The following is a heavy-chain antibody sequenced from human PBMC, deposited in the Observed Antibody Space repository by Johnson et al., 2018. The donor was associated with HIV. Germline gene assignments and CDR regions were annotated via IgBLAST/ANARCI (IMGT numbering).Heavy chain of an antibody. Sequence: QVQLVESGGGVVQPGRSLRLSCAASGFTFSSYGMHWVRQAPGKGLEWVAVIWYDGSNKHYADSVKGRFTISRDNSKNTLYLQMNSLRAEDTAVYYCAKSGLFVLVVYAPDVLDIWGQGTMVTVSS. CDR1: GFTFSSYG. CDR2: IWYDGSNK. D-gene: IGHD2-8*02. J-gene: IGHJ3*02. V-gene: IGHV3-33*06. CDR3: AKSGLFVLVVYAPDVLDI.